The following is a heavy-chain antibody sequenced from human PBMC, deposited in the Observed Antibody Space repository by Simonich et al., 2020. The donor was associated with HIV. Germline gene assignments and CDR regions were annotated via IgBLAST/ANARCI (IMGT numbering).Heavy chain of an antibody. V-gene: IGHV4-34*01. CDR3: ASRRAEYYDYVGGSYRYTGAFDI. J-gene: IGHJ3*02. D-gene: IGHD3-16*02. CDR1: GGSFSGYY. CDR2: INHSGRT. Sequence: QVQLQQWGAGLLKPSETLSLTCAAYGGSFSGYYWSWIRQPPGKGLEGIREINHSGRTYHKPPNKSRGIIPVETSKSQFSLKCGAVAAADTGVYYCASRRAEYYDYVGGSYRYTGAFDIWGQGTMGTVSS.